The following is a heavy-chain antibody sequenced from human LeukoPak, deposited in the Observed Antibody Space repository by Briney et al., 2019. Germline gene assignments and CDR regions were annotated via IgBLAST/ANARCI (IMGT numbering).Heavy chain of an antibody. V-gene: IGHV1-2*02. Sequence: ASVKVSCTASGYTFSVYYMHWVRRAPGQGMEWMGRIDSNSAGTNYAHNFQGRVTMTRDTSISTVYMELISLRSDDTAVYYCAREMNYDDYRTSDYWGQGTLVTVSS. D-gene: IGHD4-17*01. J-gene: IGHJ4*02. CDR3: AREMNYDDYRTSDY. CDR2: IDSNSAGT. CDR1: GYTFSVYY.